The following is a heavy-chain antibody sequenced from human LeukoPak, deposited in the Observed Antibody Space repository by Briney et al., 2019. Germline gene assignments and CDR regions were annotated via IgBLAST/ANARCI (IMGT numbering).Heavy chain of an antibody. CDR2: IYNSANT. CDR1: GDSISSSSYC. D-gene: IGHD5-12*01. V-gene: IGHV4-39*01. Sequence: PSETLSLTCTVSGDSISSSSYCWDWIRQPPGKGLEWIGNIYNSANTHYNPSLKTRITMSVDTSKNQFSLKLNSVTAADTGIYYCARHSRSAYTGYENAFDIWGQGTIVTVSS. CDR3: ARHSRSAYTGYENAFDI. J-gene: IGHJ3*02.